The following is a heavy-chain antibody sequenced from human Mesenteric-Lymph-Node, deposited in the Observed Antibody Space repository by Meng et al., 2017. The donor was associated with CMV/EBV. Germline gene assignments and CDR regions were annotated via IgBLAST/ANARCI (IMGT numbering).Heavy chain of an antibody. CDR1: GFTVSSNY. V-gene: IGHV3-23*01. Sequence: GGSLRLSCAASGFTVSSNYMSWVRQAPGKGLEWVSAISGSGGSTYYADSVKGRFTISRDNSKNTLYLQMNSLRAEDTAVYYCTVYYDFWSDYYTLSYYYYGMDVWGQGTTVTVSS. CDR2: ISGSGGST. CDR3: TVYYDFWSDYYTLSYYYYGMDV. D-gene: IGHD3-3*01. J-gene: IGHJ6*02.